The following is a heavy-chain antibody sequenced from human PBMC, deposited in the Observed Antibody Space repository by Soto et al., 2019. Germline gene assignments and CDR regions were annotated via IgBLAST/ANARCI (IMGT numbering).Heavy chain of an antibody. D-gene: IGHD1-26*01. Sequence: GGSLRLSCAASGFTFSSYAMHWVRQAPGKGLEWVAVISYDGSNKYYADSVKGKFTISRDNSKNTIYLQITSLRADDTAVYDCARDAVGATTDGTDHYYYYDMDVWGQGTTVTVSS. V-gene: IGHV3-30-3*01. CDR3: ARDAVGATTDGTDHYYYYDMDV. CDR2: ISYDGSNK. CDR1: GFTFSSYA. J-gene: IGHJ6*02.